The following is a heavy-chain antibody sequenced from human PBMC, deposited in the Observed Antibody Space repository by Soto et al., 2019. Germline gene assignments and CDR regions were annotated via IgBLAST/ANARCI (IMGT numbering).Heavy chain of an antibody. V-gene: IGHV4-59*01. D-gene: IGHD5-18*01. CDR2: IYYSGST. Sequence: QVQLQESGPGLVKPSETLSLTCTVSGGSISSYYWSWIRQPPGKGLEWIGYIYYSGSTKYNPSLKGRVTISVDTSKNQFSLKLNSVTAADTAVYYCARGRGDTAMAWYYWGQGTLVTVSS. J-gene: IGHJ4*02. CDR3: ARGRGDTAMAWYY. CDR1: GGSISSYY.